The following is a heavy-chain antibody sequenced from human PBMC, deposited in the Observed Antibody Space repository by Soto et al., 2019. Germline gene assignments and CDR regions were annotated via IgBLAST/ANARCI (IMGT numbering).Heavy chain of an antibody. V-gene: IGHV3-23*01. CDR3: AKEGIADNYYYYYYMDV. CDR2: ISGSGGST. Sequence: GGSLRLPCAASGFTFSSYAMSWVRQAPGKGLEWVSAISGSGGSTYYADSVKGRFTISRDNSKNTLYLQMNSLRAEDTAVYYCAKEGIADNYYYYYYMDVWGKGTTVTVSS. CDR1: GFTFSSYA. J-gene: IGHJ6*03. D-gene: IGHD6-13*01.